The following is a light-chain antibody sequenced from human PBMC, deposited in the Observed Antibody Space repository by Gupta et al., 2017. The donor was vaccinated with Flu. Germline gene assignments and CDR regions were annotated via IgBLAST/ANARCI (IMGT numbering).Light chain of an antibody. J-gene: IGLJ2*01. V-gene: IGLV2-11*01. CDR2: DVT. Sequence: QSALTQPRSVSGSPGQSVTISCTGTSSDIGGYNYVSWYQQHQGKAPKLMIYDVTKRPSGVPDRFSGSKSGNTASLIISGPQAEDEADYYCCSHAGSYTLVFGGGTKLTAL. CDR3: CSHAGSYTLV. CDR1: SSDIGGYNY.